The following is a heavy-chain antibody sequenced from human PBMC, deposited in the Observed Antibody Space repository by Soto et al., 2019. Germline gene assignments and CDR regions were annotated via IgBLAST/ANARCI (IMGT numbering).Heavy chain of an antibody. V-gene: IGHV3-30-3*01. CDR2: ISYDGSSK. Sequence: QVQLEESGGGVVQPGRSLRLSCAASEFTISSYAMHWVRQAPGKGLEWVAVISYDGSSKYNTHSVKGPFTISRDNSKNTVYLQMHSLTVDDTAVYYCARDAVAMDYWGQGTLVTVSS. CDR1: EFTISSYA. J-gene: IGHJ4*02. CDR3: ARDAVAMDY. D-gene: IGHD6-19*01.